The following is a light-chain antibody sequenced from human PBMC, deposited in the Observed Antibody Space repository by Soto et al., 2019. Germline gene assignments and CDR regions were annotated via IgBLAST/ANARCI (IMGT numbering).Light chain of an antibody. CDR1: QSVSSN. Sequence: EIVLIQSPATLSLSPGERATLSCRASQSVSSNLAWYQQNPGQAPRLLIFDASKRATGITVRLSGSGSGTDFTLTISSLEHADFTVYYCQQHSDWPLTFGGGTRVEIK. CDR3: QQHSDWPLT. V-gene: IGKV3-11*01. CDR2: DAS. J-gene: IGKJ4*01.